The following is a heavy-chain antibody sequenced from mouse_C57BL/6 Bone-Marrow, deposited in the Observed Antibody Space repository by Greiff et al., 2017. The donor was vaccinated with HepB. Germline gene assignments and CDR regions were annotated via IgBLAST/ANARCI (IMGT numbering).Heavy chain of an antibody. CDR1: GFTFSDFY. J-gene: IGHJ4*01. CDR3: ARDAWRGAMDY. CDR2: SRNKANDYTT. V-gene: IGHV7-1*01. Sequence: EVKLVESGGGLVQSGRSLRLSCATSGFTFSDFYMEWVRQAPGKGLEWIAASRNKANDYTTEYSASVKGRFIVSRDTSQSILYLQMNALRAEDTAIFYCARDAWRGAMDYWGQGTSVTVSS.